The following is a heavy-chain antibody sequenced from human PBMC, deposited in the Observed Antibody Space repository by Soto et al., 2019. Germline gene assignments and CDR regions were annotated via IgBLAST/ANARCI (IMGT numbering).Heavy chain of an antibody. CDR2: ISAYNGNT. J-gene: IGHJ4*02. CDR3: VRKDDILTGSHLLVY. V-gene: IGHV1-18*01. Sequence: ASVKVSCKASGYTFTSYGISWVRQAPGQGLEWMGWISAYNGNTNYAQKLQGRVTMTTDTSTSTAYMELRSLRSDDTAVYYCVRKDDILTGSHLLVYWGQGTLVTVSS. D-gene: IGHD3-9*01. CDR1: GYTFTSYG.